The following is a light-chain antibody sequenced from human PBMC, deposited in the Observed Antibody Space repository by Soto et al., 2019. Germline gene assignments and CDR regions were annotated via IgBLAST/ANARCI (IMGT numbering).Light chain of an antibody. Sequence: EIVLTQSLGTLSLSPGERASLSCRASQSVDSRYLAWYQQKPGQAPRLLIYGASSRATGIPNRFSGSGSGTDFSLTISRLEPEDFAVYYCQHYDSLPTFGQGTNVEVK. CDR1: QSVDSRY. V-gene: IGKV3-20*01. CDR3: QHYDSLPT. CDR2: GAS. J-gene: IGKJ1*01.